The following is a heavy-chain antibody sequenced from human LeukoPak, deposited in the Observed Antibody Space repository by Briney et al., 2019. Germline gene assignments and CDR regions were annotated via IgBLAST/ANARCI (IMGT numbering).Heavy chain of an antibody. Sequence: ASVKVSCKASGYTFTSYYMHWVRQAPGQGLEWMGIINPSGGSTSYAQKFQGRVTMTTDTSTSTAYMELRSLRSDDTAVYYCARDGDDSSGYYYVDNNWFDPWGQGTLVTVSS. CDR2: INPSGGST. J-gene: IGHJ5*02. D-gene: IGHD3-22*01. CDR3: ARDGDDSSGYYYVDNNWFDP. CDR1: GYTFTSYY. V-gene: IGHV1-46*01.